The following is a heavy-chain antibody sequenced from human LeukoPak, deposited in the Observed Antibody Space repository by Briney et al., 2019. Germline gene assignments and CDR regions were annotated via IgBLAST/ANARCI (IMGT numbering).Heavy chain of an antibody. Sequence: SETLSLTCGVYGGSFSGYYWSWIRQPPGKGLEWIGSIYYSGSTYYNPSLKSRVTISVDTSKNQFSLKLSSVTAADTAVYYCASFYSSSWSTYYYYYYMDVWGKGTTVTISS. V-gene: IGHV4-34*01. CDR1: GGSFSGYY. CDR2: IYYSGST. D-gene: IGHD6-13*01. CDR3: ASFYSSSWSTYYYYYYMDV. J-gene: IGHJ6*03.